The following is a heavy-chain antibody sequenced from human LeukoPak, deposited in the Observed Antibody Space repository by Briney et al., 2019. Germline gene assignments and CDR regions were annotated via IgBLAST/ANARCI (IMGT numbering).Heavy chain of an antibody. CDR3: AREGGFGGYDLDY. D-gene: IGHD5-12*01. CDR1: GFTFSGYN. Sequence: PGGSLGLSCAASGFTFSGYNMNWVRQAPGKGLEWVSYISSSSSTKYYADSVKGRFTISRDNAKNSLYLQMDSLRAEDTAIYYCAREGGFGGYDLDYWGQGTLVTVSS. V-gene: IGHV3-48*01. CDR2: ISSSSSTK. J-gene: IGHJ4*02.